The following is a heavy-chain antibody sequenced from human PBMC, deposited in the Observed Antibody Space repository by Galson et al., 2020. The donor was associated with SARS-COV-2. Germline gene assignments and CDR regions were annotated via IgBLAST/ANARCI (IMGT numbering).Heavy chain of an antibody. J-gene: IGHJ4*02. D-gene: IGHD3-16*01. Sequence: GESLKISCAASGFTFSSFAMSWVRQAPGKGLEWVSAISGSGGITYYADSVKGRFTISRDNSQNTVHLQMNSLRVEEAAIYYCAKLIHPSGSAFYGPDSWGQGTLVTVSS. CDR2: ISGSGGIT. V-gene: IGHV3-23*01. CDR3: AKLIHPSGSAFYGPDS. CDR1: GFTFSSFA.